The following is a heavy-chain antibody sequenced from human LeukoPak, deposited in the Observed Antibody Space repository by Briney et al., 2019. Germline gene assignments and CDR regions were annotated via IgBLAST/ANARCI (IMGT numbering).Heavy chain of an antibody. D-gene: IGHD3-10*01. CDR3: ARNFGHPERWYFDL. Sequence: ASVKVSCKASGYTFTSYDINWVRQAPGQGLEWMGWINPNSGGTNYAQKFQGRVTMTRDTSISTAYMELSRLRSDDTAVYYCARNFGHPERWYFDLWGRGTLVTVSS. J-gene: IGHJ2*01. CDR2: INPNSGGT. V-gene: IGHV1-2*02. CDR1: GYTFTSYD.